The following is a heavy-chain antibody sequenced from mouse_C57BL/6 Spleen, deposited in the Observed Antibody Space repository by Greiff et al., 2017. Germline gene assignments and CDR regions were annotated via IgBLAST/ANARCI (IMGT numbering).Heavy chain of an antibody. J-gene: IGHJ3*01. Sequence: VKLVESGPGLVAPSQSLSITCTVSGFSLTSYAISWVRQPPGKGLEWLGVIWTGGGTNYNSALKSRLSISKDNSKSQVFLKMNSLQTDDTARYYCASNYGSSYEGFAYWGQGTLVTVSA. CDR2: IWTGGGT. CDR3: ASNYGSSYEGFAY. D-gene: IGHD1-1*01. CDR1: GFSLTSYA. V-gene: IGHV2-9-1*01.